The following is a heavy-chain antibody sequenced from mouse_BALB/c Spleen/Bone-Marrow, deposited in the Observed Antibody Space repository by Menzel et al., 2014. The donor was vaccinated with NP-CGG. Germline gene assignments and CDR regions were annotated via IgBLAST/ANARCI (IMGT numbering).Heavy chain of an antibody. V-gene: IGHV5-17*02. CDR2: ISSGSSTI. J-gene: IGHJ2*01. Sequence: EVMLVESGGGLVQPGGSRKLSRAASGFTFSSFGMHWVRQAPEKGLEWVAYISSGSSTIYYADTVKGRCTISRDNPKNTLFLQMTSLRSEDTAMYYFARDVPLYDVGYFDYWGQGTTLTVSS. CDR3: ARDVPLYDVGYFDY. CDR1: GFTFSSFG. D-gene: IGHD2-14*01.